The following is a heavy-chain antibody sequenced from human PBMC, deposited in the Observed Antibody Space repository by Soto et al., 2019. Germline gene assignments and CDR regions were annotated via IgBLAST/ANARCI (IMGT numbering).Heavy chain of an antibody. CDR1: GFTFSNAW. V-gene: IGHV3-15*01. D-gene: IGHD2-2*01. CDR2: IKSKTDGGTT. Sequence: EVQLVESGGGLVKPGGSLRLSCAASGFTFSNAWMSWVRQAPGKGLEWVGRIKSKTDGGTTDYAAPVKGRFTISRDDSKNTLYLHMNSLKTEDTAVYYCTTDFLVVPAATYYYYYGMDVWGQGTTVTVSS. CDR3: TTDFLVVPAATYYYYYGMDV. J-gene: IGHJ6*02.